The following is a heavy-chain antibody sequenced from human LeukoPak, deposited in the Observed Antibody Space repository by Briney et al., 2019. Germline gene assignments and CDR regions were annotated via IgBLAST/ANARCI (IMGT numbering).Heavy chain of an antibody. D-gene: IGHD4-17*01. CDR1: GGSISSGSYY. Sequence: SETLSLTCTVSGGSISSGSYYWSWIRQPAGKGLEWIGRIYTSGSTNYNPSLKSRVTMSVDTSKNQFSLKLSSVTAADTAVYYCARDADYGDFDYWGQGTLVTVSS. J-gene: IGHJ4*02. CDR3: ARDADYGDFDY. V-gene: IGHV4-61*02. CDR2: IYTSGST.